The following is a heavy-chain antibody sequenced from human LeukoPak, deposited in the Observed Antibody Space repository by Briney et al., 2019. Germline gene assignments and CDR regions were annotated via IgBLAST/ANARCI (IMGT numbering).Heavy chain of an antibody. D-gene: IGHD4-17*01. CDR1: GYTFTSYG. J-gene: IGHJ5*02. Sequence: WASVKVSCKASGYTFTSYGISWVRQAPGQGLEWMGWISAYNGNTNYAQKLRGRVTMTTDTSTSTAYMELRSLRSDDTAVYYCARDSLRTPDWFDPWGQGTLVTVSS. V-gene: IGHV1-18*01. CDR2: ISAYNGNT. CDR3: ARDSLRTPDWFDP.